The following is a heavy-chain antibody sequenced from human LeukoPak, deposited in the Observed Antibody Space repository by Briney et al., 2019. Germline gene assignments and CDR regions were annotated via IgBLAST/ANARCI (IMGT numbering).Heavy chain of an antibody. J-gene: IGHJ4*02. V-gene: IGHV4-59*08. CDR2: IYYNGST. D-gene: IGHD6-13*01. CDR1: GGSISSYY. CDR3: AISSSWFKYYFDY. Sequence: SETLSLTCTVSGGSISSYYWSWIRQPPGKGLEWIGYIYYNGSTNYNPSLKSRVTISVDTSKNQFSLKLSSVTAADTAVYYCAISSSWFKYYFDYWGQGTLVTVSS.